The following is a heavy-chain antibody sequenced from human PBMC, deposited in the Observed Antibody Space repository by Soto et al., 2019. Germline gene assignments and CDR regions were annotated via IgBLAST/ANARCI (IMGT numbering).Heavy chain of an antibody. CDR1: GFTFTSSA. V-gene: IGHV1-58*02. J-gene: IGHJ6*03. Sequence: SVKVSCKASGFTFTSSAMQWLRQARGQRLEWIGWIVVGSGNTNYAQKFQERVTITRDMSTSTAYMELSSLRSEDTAVYYCAAPRPNRYYYYMDVWGKGTTVTVSS. CDR2: IVVGSGNT. CDR3: AAPRPNRYYYYMDV.